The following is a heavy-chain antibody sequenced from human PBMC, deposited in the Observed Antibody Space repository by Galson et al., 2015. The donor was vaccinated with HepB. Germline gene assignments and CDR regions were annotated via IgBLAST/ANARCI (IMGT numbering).Heavy chain of an antibody. CDR3: ARDKREYGKNYWYFGL. D-gene: IGHD2-2*01. CDR1: GFTFSSYA. J-gene: IGHJ2*01. V-gene: IGHV3-23*01. CDR2: ISGSGGST. Sequence: SLRLSCAASGFTFSSYAMSWVRQAPGKGLEWVSAISGSGGSTYYADSVKGRFTISRDNAKNSLYLQMNSLRDEDTAVYYCARDKREYGKNYWYFGLWGRGTLVTVSS.